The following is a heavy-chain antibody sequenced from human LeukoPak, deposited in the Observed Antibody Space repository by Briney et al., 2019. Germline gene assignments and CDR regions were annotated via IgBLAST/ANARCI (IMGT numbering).Heavy chain of an antibody. CDR3: GRIRGYDFWSRGAFDI. D-gene: IGHD3-3*01. J-gene: IGHJ3*02. CDR1: GYSFSMYW. Sequence: GESLKISCKGSGYSFSMYWTGWVRQMPGKGLEWMGIIYPGDSQTAYSPSFQGQVTISADKSISTAYLQWRSLKASDTAMYYCGRIRGYDFWSRGAFDIWGQGTMVTVSS. CDR2: IYPGDSQT. V-gene: IGHV5-51*01.